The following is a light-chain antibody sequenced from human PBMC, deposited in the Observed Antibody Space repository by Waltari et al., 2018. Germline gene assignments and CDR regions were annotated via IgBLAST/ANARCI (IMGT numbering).Light chain of an antibody. CDR1: QSVSRT. V-gene: IGKV3-20*01. Sequence: EIVLTKSPGILSLSPGERATLSCRDSQSVSRTLAWYQQKPGQAPRLLIYGASTRATGIPDRFSGGGSGTDFSLTISRLEPEDFAVYYCQHYVTFPATFGQGAKVEIK. J-gene: IGKJ1*01. CDR3: QHYVTFPAT. CDR2: GAS.